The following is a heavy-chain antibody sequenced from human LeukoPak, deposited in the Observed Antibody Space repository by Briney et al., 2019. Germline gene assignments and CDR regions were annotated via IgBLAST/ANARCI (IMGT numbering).Heavy chain of an antibody. CDR1: GFTFVDYA. CDR2: ISGDGGST. J-gene: IGHJ4*02. D-gene: IGHD3-16*02. V-gene: IGHV3-43*02. CDR3: AKATPMITFGGVIEYFDY. Sequence: PGGSLRLSCAASGFTFVDYAMHWVRQAPGKGLEWVSLISGDGGSTYYADSVKGRFTISRDNSKNSLYLQMNSLRTEDTALYYCAKATPMITFGGVIEYFDYWGQGTLVTVSS.